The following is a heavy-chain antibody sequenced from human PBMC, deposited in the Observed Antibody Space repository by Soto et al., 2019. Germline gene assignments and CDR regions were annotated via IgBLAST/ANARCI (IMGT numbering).Heavy chain of an antibody. Sequence: QMQLVQSGAEVKNPGSSVKVSCKASGGTLSSFINYPINWVRQAPGQGLEWMGGIVPNVGTVNYAQKFQGRVTITADKSTGTAYMEVSSLRSEDTALYYCARRDTSGFLRYFDNWGQGTLVTVSS. D-gene: IGHD3-3*01. J-gene: IGHJ4*02. CDR3: ARRDTSGFLRYFDN. CDR1: GGTLSSFINYP. CDR2: IVPNVGTV. V-gene: IGHV1-69*06.